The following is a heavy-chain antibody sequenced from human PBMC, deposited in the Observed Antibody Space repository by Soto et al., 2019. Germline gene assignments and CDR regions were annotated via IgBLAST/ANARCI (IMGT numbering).Heavy chain of an antibody. CDR1: GYSFTTYW. D-gene: IGHD3-3*01. J-gene: IGHJ4*02. CDR2: IYPGDSDT. CDR3: ARKDTSSAFDY. V-gene: IGHV5-51*01. Sequence: GESLKISCKGSGYSFTTYWIGWARQMPGKGLEWMGIIYPGDSDTRYRPSFQGQVTISADKYISTAYLQWSSLKASDTAMYYCARKDTSSAFDYWGQGTLVTVSS.